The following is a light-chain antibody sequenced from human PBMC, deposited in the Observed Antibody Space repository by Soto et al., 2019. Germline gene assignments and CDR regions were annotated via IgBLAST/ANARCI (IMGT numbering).Light chain of an antibody. CDR2: EDD. Sequence: FMLTQPHSVSESPGKTVTISCTRSSGSIASSYVQWYRQRPDSAPTTVIYEDDERPSGVPDRFSGSIDSSSNSASLTISGLETEDEADYYCQSYDGSIHGGVVFGGGTKVTVL. V-gene: IGLV6-57*04. CDR3: QSYDGSIHGGVV. CDR1: SGSIASSY. J-gene: IGLJ2*01.